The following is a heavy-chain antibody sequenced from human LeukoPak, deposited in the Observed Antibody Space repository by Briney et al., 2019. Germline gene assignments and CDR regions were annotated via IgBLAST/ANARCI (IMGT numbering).Heavy chain of an antibody. V-gene: IGHV4-61*02. J-gene: IGHJ6*02. Sequence: SQTLSLTCTVSRGSISSGSYYWSWIRQPAEKGLEWIGRICSNGTTNHNPSLKSRATISVDTSKNLFSLKLSSVTAADTAVYYCARGRGRDVSFYYGMDVWGQGTTVTVSS. CDR3: ARGRGRDVSFYYGMDV. D-gene: IGHD3-10*01. CDR1: RGSISSGSYY. CDR2: ICSNGTT.